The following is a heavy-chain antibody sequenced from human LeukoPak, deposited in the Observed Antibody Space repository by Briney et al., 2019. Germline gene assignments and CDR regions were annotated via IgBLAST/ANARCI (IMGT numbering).Heavy chain of an antibody. Sequence: SETLSLTCTVSGGSISSYYWSWIRQPPGKRLEWIGYIYYSGSTNYNPSLKSRVTISVDTSKNQFSLKLSSVTAADTAVYYCARGSSSGYYYEFDYWGQGTLVTVSS. D-gene: IGHD3-22*01. CDR2: IYYSGST. J-gene: IGHJ4*02. V-gene: IGHV4-59*01. CDR1: GGSISSYY. CDR3: ARGSSSGYYYEFDY.